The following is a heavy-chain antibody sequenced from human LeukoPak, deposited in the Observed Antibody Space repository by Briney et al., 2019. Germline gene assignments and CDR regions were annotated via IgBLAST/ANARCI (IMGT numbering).Heavy chain of an antibody. J-gene: IGHJ5*02. V-gene: IGHV4-30-4*08. Sequence: SETLSLTCTVSGGSISSGDYYWSWIRQPPGKGLEWIGYIYYSGSTYYNPSLKSRVTISVDTSKNQFSLKLSSVTAADTAVYYCARVRCSSTSCRKGRGKWFDPWGQGTLVTVSS. CDR1: GGSISSGDYY. CDR3: ARVRCSSTSCRKGRGKWFDP. CDR2: IYYSGST. D-gene: IGHD2-2*01.